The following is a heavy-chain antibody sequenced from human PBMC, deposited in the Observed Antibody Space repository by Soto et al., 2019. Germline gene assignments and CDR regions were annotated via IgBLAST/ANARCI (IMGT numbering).Heavy chain of an antibody. D-gene: IGHD4-17*01. Sequence: SVKVSCKASGGTFSSYAISWVRQAPGQGLEWTGGIIPIFGTANYAQKFQGRVTITADKSTSTAYMELSSLRSEDTAVYYCAREGSYDYGDETNYWYFDLWGRGTLVTVSS. CDR2: IIPIFGTA. V-gene: IGHV1-69*06. CDR1: GGTFSSYA. CDR3: AREGSYDYGDETNYWYFDL. J-gene: IGHJ2*01.